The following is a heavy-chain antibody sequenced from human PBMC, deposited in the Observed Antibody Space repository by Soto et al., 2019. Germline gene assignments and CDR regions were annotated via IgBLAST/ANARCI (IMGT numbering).Heavy chain of an antibody. Sequence: EVQLLESGGGLVQPGGPLRLPFAAFGFPFSNFPLTWARQAQGKGWEWVPTIIGSGGSTNYADSVKGRFTTSRDNSKNTLYLQMNSLRAEDTAVYYCAKDQGSSWYEIDYWGQGTLVTVSS. J-gene: IGHJ4*02. CDR2: IIGSGGST. CDR3: AKDQGSSWYEIDY. D-gene: IGHD6-13*01. CDR1: GFPFSNFP. V-gene: IGHV3-23*01.